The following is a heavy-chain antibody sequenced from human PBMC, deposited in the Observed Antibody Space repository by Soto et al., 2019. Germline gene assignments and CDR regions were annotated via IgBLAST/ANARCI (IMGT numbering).Heavy chain of an antibody. CDR1: GFSFSDAW. CDR2: IKRKSDGGTT. D-gene: IGHD3-22*01. Sequence: GGSLRLSCVASGFSFSDAWMNWVRQAPGKGLEWVGRIKRKSDGGTTDYAAPVKGRFVISRDDSKNTLYLQMNSLKTEDTAVYYCSAPSDYYINYWGQGTLVTVSS. V-gene: IGHV3-15*07. CDR3: SAPSDYYINY. J-gene: IGHJ4*02.